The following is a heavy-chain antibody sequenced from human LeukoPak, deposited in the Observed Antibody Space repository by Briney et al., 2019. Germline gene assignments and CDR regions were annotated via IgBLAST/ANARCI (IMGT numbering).Heavy chain of an antibody. Sequence: SETLSLTWTVSGGSISSYYWSWIRQPPGKGLEWIGYIYYSGSTNYNPSLKSRVTISVDTSKNQFSLKLSSVTAADTAVYYCARHGPVPAAGKQWLAPNDYWGQGTLVTVSS. CDR3: ARHGPVPAAGKQWLAPNDY. V-gene: IGHV4-59*08. J-gene: IGHJ4*02. CDR2: IYYSGST. CDR1: GGSISSYY. D-gene: IGHD6-19*01.